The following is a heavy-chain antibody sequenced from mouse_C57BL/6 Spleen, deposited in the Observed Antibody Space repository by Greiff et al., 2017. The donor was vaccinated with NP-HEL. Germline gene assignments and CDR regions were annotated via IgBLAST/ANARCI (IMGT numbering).Heavy chain of an antibody. CDR2: ISYDGSN. V-gene: IGHV3-6*01. CDR1: GYSITSGYY. J-gene: IGHJ2*01. D-gene: IGHD1-1*01. Sequence: EVQLQESGPGLVKPSQSLSLTCSVTGYSITSGYYWNWIRQFPGNKLEWMGYISYDGSNNYNPSLKNRISITRDTSKNQFFLKLNSVTTEDTATYYCAREQSTVVATYFDYWGQGTTLTVSS. CDR3: AREQSTVVATYFDY.